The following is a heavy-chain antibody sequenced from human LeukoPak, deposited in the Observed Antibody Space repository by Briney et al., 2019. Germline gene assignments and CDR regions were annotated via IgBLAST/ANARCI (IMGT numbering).Heavy chain of an antibody. D-gene: IGHD5-18*01. CDR3: ARARLGLWPSGWFDP. Sequence: SGGSLRLSCSASGFTFSSYAMHWVRQAPGKGLEWVAVISHDGSNKYYADSVKGRFTISRDNSKNTLYLRMNSLRAEDTAVYYCARARLGLWPSGWFDPWGQGTLVTVSS. J-gene: IGHJ5*02. V-gene: IGHV3-30-3*01. CDR1: GFTFSSYA. CDR2: ISHDGSNK.